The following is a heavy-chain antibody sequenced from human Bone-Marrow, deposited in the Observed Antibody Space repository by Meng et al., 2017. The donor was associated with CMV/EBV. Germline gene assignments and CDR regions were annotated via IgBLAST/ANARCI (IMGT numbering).Heavy chain of an antibody. D-gene: IGHD3-10*01. CDR1: GFSLSDYY. V-gene: IGHV3-11*04. CDR3: SWGYVNGLGSSLLGSL. Sequence: GESLKISCAAAGFSLSDYYMNWIRQAPGKGLEWVSYISNSGTTIFYGDSVKGRFTVSRDNAKNSLYLQMNSLRAEDTAVYYCSWGYVNGLGSSLLGSLWGQGTLVTVSS. CDR2: ISNSGTTI. J-gene: IGHJ4*02.